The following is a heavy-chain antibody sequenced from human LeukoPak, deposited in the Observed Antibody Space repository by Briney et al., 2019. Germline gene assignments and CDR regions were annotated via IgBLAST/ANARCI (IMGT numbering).Heavy chain of an antibody. CDR1: GFTFSSYA. V-gene: IGHV3-23*01. Sequence: GGSLRLSCAASGFTFSSYAMSWVRQAPGKGLEWVSAISGSGGSTYYADSVKGRSTISRDNSKNTLYLQMNSLRAEDTAVYYCAKTRRGYYYDSSGYYSYWGQGTLVTVSS. D-gene: IGHD3-22*01. CDR2: ISGSGGST. CDR3: AKTRRGYYYDSSGYYSY. J-gene: IGHJ4*02.